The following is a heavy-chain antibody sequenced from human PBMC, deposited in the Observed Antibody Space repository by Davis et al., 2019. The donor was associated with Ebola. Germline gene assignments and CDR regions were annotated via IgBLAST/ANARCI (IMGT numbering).Heavy chain of an antibody. CDR3: TRHKAVGATTGYDY. Sequence: PGGSLRLSCAASGFTFSGSTMHWVRQASGKGLEWVGRIRSKANSYATAYAASVKGRFTISRDDSKNTAYLQMNSLKTEDTAVYYCTRHKAVGATTGYDYWGQGTLVTVSS. J-gene: IGHJ4*02. CDR1: GFTFSGST. V-gene: IGHV3-73*01. D-gene: IGHD1-26*01. CDR2: IRSKANSYAT.